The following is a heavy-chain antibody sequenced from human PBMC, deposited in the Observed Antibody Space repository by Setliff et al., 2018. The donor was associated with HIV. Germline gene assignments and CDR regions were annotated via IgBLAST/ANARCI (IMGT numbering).Heavy chain of an antibody. V-gene: IGHV4-61*09. CDR1: GDSISSGSYF. CDR3: ARGHDNKYYYFYYMDV. D-gene: IGHD3-9*01. CDR2: ISTTGST. J-gene: IGHJ6*03. Sequence: SETLSLTCTVSGDSISSGSYFWIWIRQPAGKGLEWIGHISTTGSTNYNPSLKSRVNMSVDTSRNQFSLKLSSVTAADTAVYYCARGHDNKYYYFYYMDVWGKGTTVTVS.